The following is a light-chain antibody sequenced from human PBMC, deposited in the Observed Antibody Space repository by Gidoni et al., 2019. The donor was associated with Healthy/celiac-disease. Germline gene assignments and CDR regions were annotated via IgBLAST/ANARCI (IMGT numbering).Light chain of an antibody. V-gene: IGLV2-8*01. CDR2: EVS. CDR3: SSYAGSNNLV. J-gene: IGLJ2*01. Sequence: QSALTQPPSPSGPPGPSVTISCTGTSSDVGGYNYVSWYQQHPGKAPKLMIYEVSKRPSGVPDRFSGSKSGNTASLTVSGLQAEDEADYYCSSYAGSNNLVFGGGTKLTVL. CDR1: SSDVGGYNY.